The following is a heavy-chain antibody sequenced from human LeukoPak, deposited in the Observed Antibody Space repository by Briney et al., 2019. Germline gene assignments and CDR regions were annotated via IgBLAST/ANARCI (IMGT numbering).Heavy chain of an antibody. CDR2: IYHSGST. D-gene: IGHD3/OR15-3a*01. Sequence: SETLSLTCTVSGGSINSYYWSWIRQPPGQGLEWLGYIYHSGSTNYNPSLKSRVTISVDTPKNQFSLKLSSVTAADTAVYYCARRGSPQVDWLRPRGAFDIWGQGTMVTVSS. CDR3: ARRGSPQVDWLRPRGAFDI. J-gene: IGHJ3*02. CDR1: GGSINSYY. V-gene: IGHV4-59*12.